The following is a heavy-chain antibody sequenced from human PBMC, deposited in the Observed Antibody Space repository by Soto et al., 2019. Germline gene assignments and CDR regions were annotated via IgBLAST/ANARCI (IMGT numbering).Heavy chain of an antibody. D-gene: IGHD3-3*01. J-gene: IGHJ6*02. CDR1: GYTFTSYA. V-gene: IGHV1-3*01. CDR3: ARDRRDDFWSGYYETHYGMDV. Sequence: ASVKVSCKASGYTFTSYAMHWVRQAPGQRLERMGWINAGNGNTKYSQKFQGRVTITRDTSASTAYMELSSLRPEDTAVYYCARDRRDDFWSGYYETHYGMDVWGQGTTVTVSS. CDR2: INAGNGNT.